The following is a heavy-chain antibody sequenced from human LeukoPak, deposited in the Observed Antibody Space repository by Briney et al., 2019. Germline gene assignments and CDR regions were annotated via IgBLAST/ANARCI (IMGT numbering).Heavy chain of an antibody. CDR1: GYTFTSYY. J-gene: IGHJ4*02. D-gene: IGHD3-10*01. V-gene: IGHV1-46*01. CDR2: INPSGGST. CDR3: ARWAGVTDC. Sequence: GASVKVSCKASGYTFTSYYMHWVRQAPGQGLERMGIINPSGGSTSYAQKFQGRVTMTRDMSTSTVYMELSSLRVEDTAVYYCARWAGVTDCWGQGTLVTVSS.